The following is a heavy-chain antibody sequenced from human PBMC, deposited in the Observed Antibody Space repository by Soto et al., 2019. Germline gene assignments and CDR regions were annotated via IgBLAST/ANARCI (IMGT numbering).Heavy chain of an antibody. CDR2: MNPNSGNT. Sequence: QVQLVQSGAEVKKPGASVKVSCKASGYTFTSYDINWVRQATGQGLEWMGWMNPNSGNTAYAQKFHGRVTMTRNTSISTAHMELSSLSSEDTAVYYCAIEQHVRGFDPWGQGTLVTVSS. V-gene: IGHV1-8*01. J-gene: IGHJ5*02. CDR1: GYTFTSYD. D-gene: IGHD6-6*01. CDR3: AIEQHVRGFDP.